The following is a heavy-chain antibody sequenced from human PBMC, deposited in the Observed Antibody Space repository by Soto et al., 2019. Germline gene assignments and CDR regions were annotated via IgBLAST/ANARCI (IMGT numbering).Heavy chain of an antibody. J-gene: IGHJ6*02. CDR2: ISGYNGDT. CDR3: AKNGQPPYYYYGMDV. Sequence: QGQLVQSGPEVKKPGASVKVSCKASGYTFSRYGISWVRQAPGQGLEWTGWISGYNGDTKYAQKVQGRVTMTIDTSTYTAYMELRSLPSDDTAIYYCAKNGQPPYYYYGMDVWGQGTKVTVSS. D-gene: IGHD2-8*01. V-gene: IGHV1-18*01. CDR1: GYTFSRYG.